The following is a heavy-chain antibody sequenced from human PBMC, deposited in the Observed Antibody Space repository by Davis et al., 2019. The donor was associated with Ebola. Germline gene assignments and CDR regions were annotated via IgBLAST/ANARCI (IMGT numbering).Heavy chain of an antibody. Sequence: PGGSLRLSCAASGFIFSTYDMHWVRQPPGKGLEWLAFIRYDGSSQYYGDSVKGRFTISRDNSKNTLFLHMNSLRAEDTAVYYCAKEGRSNTPGYWGQGTLVTVSS. CDR3: AKEGRSNTPGY. J-gene: IGHJ4*02. D-gene: IGHD2-2*01. CDR2: IRYDGSSQ. V-gene: IGHV3-30*02. CDR1: GFIFSTYD.